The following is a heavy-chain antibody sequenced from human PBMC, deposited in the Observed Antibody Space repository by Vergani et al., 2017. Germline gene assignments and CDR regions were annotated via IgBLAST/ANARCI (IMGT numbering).Heavy chain of an antibody. CDR3: ARDLLGGWNYYYYGMDV. V-gene: IGHV4-31*03. Sequence: QVQLQESGPGLVKPSQTLSLTCTVSGGSISSGGYYWSWIRQHPGKGLEWIGYIYYSGSTYYNPSLKSRVTISVETSKNQFSLKLSSVTAADTAVYYCARDLLGGWNYYYYGMDVWGQGTTVTVSS. D-gene: IGHD2-15*01. J-gene: IGHJ6*02. CDR1: GGSISSGGYY. CDR2: IYYSGST.